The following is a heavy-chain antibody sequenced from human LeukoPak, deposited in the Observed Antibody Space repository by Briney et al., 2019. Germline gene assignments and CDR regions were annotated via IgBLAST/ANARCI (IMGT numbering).Heavy chain of an antibody. D-gene: IGHD3-16*02. V-gene: IGHV1-18*01. Sequence: ASVKVSCKASGYTFTSYGISWVRQAPGQGLEWMGWISAYNGNTNYAQKLQGRVTMTTDTSTSTAYMELRSLRSDDTAVYYCARDSSRYHDYVWGSYRPDAFDIWGQGTMVTVSS. CDR2: ISAYNGNT. CDR1: GYTFTSYG. J-gene: IGHJ3*02. CDR3: ARDSSRYHDYVWGSYRPDAFDI.